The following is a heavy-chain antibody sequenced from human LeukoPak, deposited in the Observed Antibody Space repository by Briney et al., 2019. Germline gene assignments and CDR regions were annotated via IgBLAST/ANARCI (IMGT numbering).Heavy chain of an antibody. CDR1: GFSCRSYE. Sequence: GGSLRLSCAASGFSCRSYEMNWVRQAPGEGLEWVSYVSSGAGSIYYADSVKGLFTISRDDAKNSVYLQMNNLRVEDTAVYYCARDAADSNFLNWFDPWGQGTLVIVSS. D-gene: IGHD4-11*01. CDR3: ARDAADSNFLNWFDP. V-gene: IGHV3-48*03. J-gene: IGHJ5*02. CDR2: VSSGAGSI.